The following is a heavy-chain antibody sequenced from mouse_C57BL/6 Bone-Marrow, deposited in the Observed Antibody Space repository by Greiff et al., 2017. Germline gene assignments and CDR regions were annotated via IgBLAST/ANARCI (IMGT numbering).Heavy chain of an antibody. CDR2: ISSGGDYI. V-gene: IGHV5-9-1*02. Sequence: EVKLVESGEGLVKPGGSLKLSCAASGFTFSSYAMSWVRQTPEKRLEWVAYISSGGDYIYYADTVKGRFTISRDNARNTLYLQMSSLKSEDTAMYYCTRDRFYYDYDGGAYWGQGTLVTVSA. D-gene: IGHD2-4*01. CDR1: GFTFSSYA. J-gene: IGHJ3*01. CDR3: TRDRFYYDYDGGAY.